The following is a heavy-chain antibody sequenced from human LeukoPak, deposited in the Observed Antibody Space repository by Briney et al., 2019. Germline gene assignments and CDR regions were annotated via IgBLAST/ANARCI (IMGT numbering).Heavy chain of an antibody. Sequence: GGSLRLSCGASGFAFNDFAMYWVRQAPGKGLDWVAVIWRDGSHRYYAHSIKGRFTISRDNSKNTLYLQMSSLRAEDTAVYYCAKASIMFAAGRLGSIDFWGQGSLVTVSS. CDR2: IWRDGSHR. CDR3: AKASIMFAAGRLGSIDF. CDR1: GFAFNDFA. J-gene: IGHJ4*02. D-gene: IGHD1-26*01. V-gene: IGHV3-33*06.